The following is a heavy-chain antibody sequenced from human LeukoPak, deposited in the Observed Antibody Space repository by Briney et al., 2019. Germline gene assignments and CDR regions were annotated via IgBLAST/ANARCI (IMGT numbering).Heavy chain of an antibody. Sequence: ASVKVSCKASGGTFSSYAISWVRQAPGQGLEWMGRIIPILGIANYAQKFQGRVTITADKSTSTAYMELSSLRSEDTAVYYCARASPEADIVVVPAAHDYYYYGMDVWGQGTTVTVSS. CDR3: ARASPEADIVVVPAAHDYYYYGMDV. V-gene: IGHV1-69*04. CDR1: GGTFSSYA. J-gene: IGHJ6*02. D-gene: IGHD2-2*01. CDR2: IIPILGIA.